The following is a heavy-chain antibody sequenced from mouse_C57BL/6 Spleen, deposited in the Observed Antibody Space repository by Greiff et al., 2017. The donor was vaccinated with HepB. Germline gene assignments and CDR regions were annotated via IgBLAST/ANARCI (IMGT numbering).Heavy chain of an antibody. V-gene: IGHV1-53*01. D-gene: IGHD2-1*01. CDR1: GYTFTSYW. Sequence: QVQLQQPGTELVKPGASVKLSCKASGYTFTSYWMHWVKQRPGQGLEWIGNINPSNGGTNYNAKFKSKATLTVDKSSSTAYMQLSSLTSEDSAVYYCARSEGNYEGYYFDYWGQGTTLTVSS. CDR2: INPSNGGT. CDR3: ARSEGNYEGYYFDY. J-gene: IGHJ2*01.